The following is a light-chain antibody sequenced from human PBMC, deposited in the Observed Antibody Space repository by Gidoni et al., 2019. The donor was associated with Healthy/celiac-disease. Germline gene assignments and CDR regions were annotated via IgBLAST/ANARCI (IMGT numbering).Light chain of an antibody. CDR1: QDISNY. J-gene: IGKJ1*01. CDR3: QQYDNLPLT. V-gene: IGKV1-33*01. CDR2: DAS. Sequence: DIQMTQSPSSLSASVGDRVTITCQTSQDISNYLNWYQQKPGKAPKLLIYDASNLETRVPSMFSGSGSGTDFTFTISSLQPEDVATYYCQQYDNLPLTFGQGTKVEIK.